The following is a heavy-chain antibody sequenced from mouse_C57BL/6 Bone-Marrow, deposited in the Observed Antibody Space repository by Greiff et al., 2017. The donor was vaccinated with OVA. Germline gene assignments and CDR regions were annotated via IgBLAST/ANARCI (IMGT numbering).Heavy chain of an antibody. Sequence: QVHVKQSGAELVKPGASVKMSRKASGYTFTSYWITWVKQRPGQGLEWIGDIYPGSGSTNYNEKFKSKATLTVDTSSSTAYMQLSSLTSEDSAVYYCARWGWDCYWGQGTTLTVSS. J-gene: IGHJ2*01. CDR3: ARWGWDCY. V-gene: IGHV1-55*01. D-gene: IGHD4-1*01. CDR1: GYTFTSYW. CDR2: IYPGSGST.